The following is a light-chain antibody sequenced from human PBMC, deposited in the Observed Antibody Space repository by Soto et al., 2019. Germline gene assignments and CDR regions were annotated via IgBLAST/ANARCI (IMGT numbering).Light chain of an antibody. Sequence: IVMTQSHLSLPVTPGEPASVSCRSIQNLLHTVVYNYLDWYLQKPGQSPQLLIYLGSYRAAGVPDRFSGSGSGTDFTLRISRVEAEDVGVYYCMQGLQTRTFGQGTKVDIK. CDR2: LGS. V-gene: IGKV2-28*01. J-gene: IGKJ1*01. CDR1: QNLLHTVVYNY. CDR3: MQGLQTRT.